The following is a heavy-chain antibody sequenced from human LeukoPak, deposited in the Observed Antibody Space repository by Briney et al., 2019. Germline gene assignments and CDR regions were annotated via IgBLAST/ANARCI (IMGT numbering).Heavy chain of an antibody. J-gene: IGHJ6*02. CDR1: GFTFSVYD. V-gene: IGHV3-13*01. CDR3: ARAYRDYGSGNILYGLDV. D-gene: IGHD3-10*01. Sequence: PGGSLRLSCAASGFTFSVYDMHWVRQATGKGLEWVSVIGITGDTYYAGSVKGRFSISRENAKNSLYLQMNSLRAGDTAVYYCARAYRDYGSGNILYGLDVWGQGTTVTVSS. CDR2: IGITGDT.